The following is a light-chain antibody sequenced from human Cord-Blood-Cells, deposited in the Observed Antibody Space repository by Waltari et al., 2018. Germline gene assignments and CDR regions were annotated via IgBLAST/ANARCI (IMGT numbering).Light chain of an antibody. CDR1: KLGDKY. J-gene: IGLJ2*01. Sequence: SYELTQPPSVSVSPGQTASITCSGDKLGDKYACWYQQKPGQSPVLVIYHDSKRPSGIPERFAGSNSGNTATRTISGTQAMDEADYYCQAWHSSTVVFGGGTKLTDL. CDR3: QAWHSSTVV. CDR2: HDS. V-gene: IGLV3-1*01.